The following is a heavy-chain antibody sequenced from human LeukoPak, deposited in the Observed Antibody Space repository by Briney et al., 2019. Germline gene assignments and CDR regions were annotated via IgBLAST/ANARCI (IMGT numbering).Heavy chain of an antibody. V-gene: IGHV4-39*01. J-gene: IGHJ5*02. D-gene: IGHD2-21*01. CDR3: ARFLSGENWFDP. CDR1: GGSISSSSYY. Sequence: AETLSLTCTVSGGSISSSSYYWGWIRQPPGKGLEWIGSIYYSGSTYYNPSLKSRVTISVDTSKNQFSLKLSSVTAADTAVYYCARFLSGENWFDPWGQGTLVTVSS. CDR2: IYYSGST.